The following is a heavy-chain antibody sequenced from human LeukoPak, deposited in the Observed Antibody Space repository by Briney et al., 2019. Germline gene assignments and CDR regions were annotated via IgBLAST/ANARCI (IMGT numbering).Heavy chain of an antibody. V-gene: IGHV3-53*01. CDR3: ASPTHYDFWGGYYGMDV. Sequence: GGSLRLSCAASGFTFSSYAMSWVRQAPGKGLEWVSVIYSGGSTYYADSVKGRFTISRDNSKNTLYLQMNSLRAEDTAVYYCASPTHYDFWGGYYGMDVWGQGTTVTVSS. J-gene: IGHJ6*02. CDR1: GFTFSSYA. D-gene: IGHD3-3*01. CDR2: IYSGGST.